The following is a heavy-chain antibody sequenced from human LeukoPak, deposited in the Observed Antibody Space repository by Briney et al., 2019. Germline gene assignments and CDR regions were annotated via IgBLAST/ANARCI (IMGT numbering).Heavy chain of an antibody. CDR3: TKDISGGYGYSYGRAFDY. D-gene: IGHD5-18*01. CDR1: GFTFDDYA. CDR2: ISWNSGSI. V-gene: IGHV3-9*01. Sequence: PGGSLRLSCAASGFTFDDYAMHWVRQAPGKGLEWVSGISWNSGSIGYADSVKGRFTIFRDNAKNSLYLQMNSLRAEDTALYYCTKDISGGYGYSYGRAFDYWGQGTLVTVSS. J-gene: IGHJ4*02.